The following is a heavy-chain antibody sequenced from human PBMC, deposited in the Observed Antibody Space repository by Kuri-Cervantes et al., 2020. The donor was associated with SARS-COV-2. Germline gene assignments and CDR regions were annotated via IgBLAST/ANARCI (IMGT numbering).Heavy chain of an antibody. Sequence: GGSLRLSCSASGFTFSNYAMHWVRQAPGKGLEYVSAISSNGGSTDYADSVKGRFTISRDNSKNTLYLQMNTLKTEDTAVFHCARDASYSGRYGSFQHWGQGTMVTVSS. CDR1: GFTFSNYA. J-gene: IGHJ1*01. CDR2: ISSNGGST. CDR3: ARDASYSGRYGSFQH. D-gene: IGHD1-26*01. V-gene: IGHV3-64*04.